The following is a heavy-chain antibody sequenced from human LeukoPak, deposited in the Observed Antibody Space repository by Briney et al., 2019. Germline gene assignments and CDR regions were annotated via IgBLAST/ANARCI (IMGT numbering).Heavy chain of an antibody. CDR1: GYTFTSYY. Sequence: GASVKVSCKASGYTFTSYYIHWVRQAPGQGLEWMGIINPSGGSTTYAQKFKGRVNMTRDTSTSTVYMELSSLRSEDTAVYYCARESLYYFDYWGQGTLVAVSS. CDR2: INPSGGST. J-gene: IGHJ4*02. V-gene: IGHV1-46*01. CDR3: ARESLYYFDY.